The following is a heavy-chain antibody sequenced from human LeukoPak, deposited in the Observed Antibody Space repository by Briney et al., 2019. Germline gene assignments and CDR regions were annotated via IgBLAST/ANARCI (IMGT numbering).Heavy chain of an antibody. Sequence: GGSLRLSRAASGFTFSNCWMSWVRQAPGKGLEWVANIKQDGSEKYYVDSVKGRFTISRDNAKNSLYLQMNSLRAEDTALYYCARDDYGSGSHPWGQGTLVTVSS. CDR1: GFTFSNCW. CDR3: ARDDYGSGSHP. D-gene: IGHD3-10*01. CDR2: IKQDGSEK. J-gene: IGHJ5*02. V-gene: IGHV3-7*04.